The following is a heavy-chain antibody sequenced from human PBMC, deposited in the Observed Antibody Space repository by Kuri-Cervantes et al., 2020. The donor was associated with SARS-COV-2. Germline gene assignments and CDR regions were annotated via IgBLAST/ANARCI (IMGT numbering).Heavy chain of an antibody. CDR1: GGSFSGYY. Sequence: GSLRLSCAVYGGSFSGYYWSWIRQPPGKGLEWIGEINHSGSTNYNPSLKSRVTISVDTSKNQFSLKLSSVTAADTAVYYCARDRFWATTYYYYGTDVWGQGTTVTVSS. J-gene: IGHJ6*02. CDR2: INHSGST. CDR3: ARDRFWATTYYYYGTDV. V-gene: IGHV4-34*01. D-gene: IGHD5-12*01.